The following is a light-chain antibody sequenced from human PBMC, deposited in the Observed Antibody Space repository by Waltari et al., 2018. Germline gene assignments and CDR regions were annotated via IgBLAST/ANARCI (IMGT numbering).Light chain of an antibody. CDR2: GNF. V-gene: IGLV1-40*01. CDR3: QSSDSSLTNV. CDR1: SANIGAGFD. J-gene: IGLJ1*01. Sequence: QSVLTQPPSVSAAPGKRVTTPCPGSSANIGAGFDVHWYQQLPGTVPRLIIYGNFNRPSGVPDRFSGSKSGTSASLAITDLQAEDEADYFCQSSDSSLTNVFGTGTKVSVL.